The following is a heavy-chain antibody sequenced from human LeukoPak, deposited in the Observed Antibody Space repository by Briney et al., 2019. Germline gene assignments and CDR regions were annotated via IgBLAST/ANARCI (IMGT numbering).Heavy chain of an antibody. CDR3: ARDYTGGWNDF. V-gene: IGHV3-48*02. CDR2: ISSSSSPI. CDR1: GFTFSSYG. J-gene: IGHJ4*02. Sequence: GGSLRLSCAASGFTFSSYGMSWVRQAPGKGLEWVSYISSSSSPIYYADSVRGRFTISRDNARNSLYLQMNNLRDDDTAVYYCARDYTGGWNDFWGQGTLVTVSS. D-gene: IGHD7-27*01.